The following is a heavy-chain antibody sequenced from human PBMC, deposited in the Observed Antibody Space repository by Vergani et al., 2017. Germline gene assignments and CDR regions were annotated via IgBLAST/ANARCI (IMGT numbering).Heavy chain of an antibody. CDR1: GYTFTKFG. V-gene: IGHV1-18*01. CDR2: ISAYNANT. J-gene: IGHJ4*02. D-gene: IGHD5-18*01. CDR3: ARGGGQTALDL. Sequence: QVQLVQSGAEVKKPGASVKVSCKASGYTFTKFGITWVRQAPGQGLQWMGWISAYNANTNFAQKLQGRVFMTTDTFTRTAYMELRSLRSDDTAVYYCARGGGQTALDLWGQGTLVTVSS.